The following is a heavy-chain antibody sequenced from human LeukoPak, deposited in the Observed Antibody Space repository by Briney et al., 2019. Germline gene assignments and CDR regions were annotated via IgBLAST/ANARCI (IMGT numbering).Heavy chain of an antibody. J-gene: IGHJ4*02. D-gene: IGHD6-6*01. CDR3: ARDTADEYSSSFVDY. CDR2: IYYSGST. CDR1: GGSISSSSYY. V-gene: IGHV4-39*07. Sequence: PSETLSLTCTVSGGSISSSSYYWGWIRQPPGKGLEWIGSIYYSGSTYYNPSLKSRVTISVDTSKNQFSLKLSSVTAADTAVYYCARDTADEYSSSFVDYWGQGTLVTVSS.